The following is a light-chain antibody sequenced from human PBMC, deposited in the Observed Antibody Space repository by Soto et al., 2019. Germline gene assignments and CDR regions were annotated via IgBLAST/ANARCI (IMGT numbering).Light chain of an antibody. CDR1: QSVSSSY. Sequence: EIVLTQSPGTLSLSPGERATLSCRASQSVSSSYLAWYQQKPGQAPRLLMYGASSGATGIPDRFSGSGSGTVFTLTIRRLEPEDFAVYYCQQYRTFGQGTKVEIK. CDR2: GAS. CDR3: QQYRT. V-gene: IGKV3-20*01. J-gene: IGKJ1*01.